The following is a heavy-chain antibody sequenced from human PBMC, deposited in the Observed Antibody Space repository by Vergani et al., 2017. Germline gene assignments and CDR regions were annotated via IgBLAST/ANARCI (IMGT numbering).Heavy chain of an antibody. V-gene: IGHV4-38-2*01. CDR2: VHRNGNT. J-gene: IGHJ5*02. CDR1: GYSVGSGYY. CDR3: ARVTVGCSSTSCYEVDP. D-gene: IGHD2-2*01. Sequence: QVDLQESGPGLVKSSETLSLNCAVSGYSVGSGYYWGWIRQPPGRGLEWIGCVHRNGNTYYTSSLRSRATISRDTSKNQFSLRLTSVTAADTAVYYCARVTVGCSSTSCYEVDPWGQGTLVTVSS.